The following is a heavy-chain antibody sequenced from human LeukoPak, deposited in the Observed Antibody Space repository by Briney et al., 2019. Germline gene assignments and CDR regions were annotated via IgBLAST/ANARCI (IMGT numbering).Heavy chain of an antibody. CDR2: INPSGGST. Sequence: ASVKVSCKASGYTFTSYYMHWVRQAPGQGLEWMGIINPSGGSTSYAQKFQGRVTMTRDTSTSTVYMGLSSLRSEDTAVYYCAREVGNGDYVPPSDDYWGQGTLVTVSS. V-gene: IGHV1-46*01. D-gene: IGHD4-17*01. J-gene: IGHJ4*02. CDR3: AREVGNGDYVPPSDDY. CDR1: GYTFTSYY.